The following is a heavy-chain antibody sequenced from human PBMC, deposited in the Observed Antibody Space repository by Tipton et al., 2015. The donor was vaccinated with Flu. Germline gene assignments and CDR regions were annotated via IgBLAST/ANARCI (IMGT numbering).Heavy chain of an antibody. CDR1: GDSISSDYY. V-gene: IGHV4-38-2*02. CDR3: ARDQGFGAGMAYDYYAVDV. J-gene: IGHJ6*02. D-gene: IGHD3-10*01. CDR2: VSRTGST. Sequence: TLSLTCAVSGDSISSDYYWGWIRQFPGKGLEWNGTVSRTGSTIYNPSLKSRLTIPVDTSESQLSLRLNAVSAADTGIYYCARDQGFGAGMAYDYYAVDVWGLGTTVTVSS.